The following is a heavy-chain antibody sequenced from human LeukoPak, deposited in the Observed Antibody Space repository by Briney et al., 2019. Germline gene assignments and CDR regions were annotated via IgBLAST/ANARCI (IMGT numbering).Heavy chain of an antibody. J-gene: IGHJ4*02. D-gene: IGHD3-10*01. CDR1: GYTFTCYA. V-gene: IGHV1-18*01. CDR3: ARAGDRITMVRGVIITQQIDY. CDR2: IIPIFGTA. Sequence: ASVKVSCKASGYTFTCYAMNRVRQAPGQGLEWTGAIIPIFGTANYAQKLQGRVTMTTDTSTSTAYMELRSLRSDDTAVYYCARAGDRITMVRGVIITQQIDYWGQGTLVTVSS.